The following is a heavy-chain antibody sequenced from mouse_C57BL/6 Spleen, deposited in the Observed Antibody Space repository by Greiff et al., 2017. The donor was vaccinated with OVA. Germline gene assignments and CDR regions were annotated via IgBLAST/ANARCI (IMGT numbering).Heavy chain of an antibody. CDR1: GYTFTSYW. D-gene: IGHD2-5*01. V-gene: IGHV1-69*01. J-gene: IGHJ3*01. CDR3: ARSPHYYSNSAWFAY. Sequence: QVQLQQPGAELVMPGASVKLSCKASGYTFTSYWMHWVKQRPGQGLEWIGEIDPSDSYTNYNQKFKGKSTLTVDKSSSTAYMQLSSLTSEDSAVYYCARSPHYYSNSAWFAYWGQGTLVTVSA. CDR2: IDPSDSYT.